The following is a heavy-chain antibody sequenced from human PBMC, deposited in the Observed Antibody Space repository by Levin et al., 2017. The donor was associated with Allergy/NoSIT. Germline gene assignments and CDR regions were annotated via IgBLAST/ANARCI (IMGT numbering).Heavy chain of an antibody. CDR1: GFTFSTYN. J-gene: IGHJ3*02. Sequence: TGGSLRLSCAASGFTFSTYNMIWVRQAPGKGLQYVSSISSSSQYRFYEQSIKGRFTISRDNAENSLFLYMNSLRAEDTAVYYCARISTTDGFDIWGQGTMVIVSS. V-gene: IGHV3-21*01. CDR2: ISSSSQYR. D-gene: IGHD1-26*01. CDR3: ARISTTDGFDI.